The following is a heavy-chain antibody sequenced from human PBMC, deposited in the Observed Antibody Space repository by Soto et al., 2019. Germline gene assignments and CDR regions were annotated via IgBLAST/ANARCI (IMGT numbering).Heavy chain of an antibody. J-gene: IGHJ4*02. V-gene: IGHV3-9*01. CDR3: AKDTSLHDYGDVDY. Sequence: GGSLRLSCAASGFTFDDYAMHWVRQAPGKGLEWVSGISWNSGSIGYADSVKGRFTISRDNAKNSLYLQMNSLRAEDTALYYCAKDTSLHDYGDVDYWGQGTLVTVSS. D-gene: IGHD4-17*01. CDR1: GFTFDDYA. CDR2: ISWNSGSI.